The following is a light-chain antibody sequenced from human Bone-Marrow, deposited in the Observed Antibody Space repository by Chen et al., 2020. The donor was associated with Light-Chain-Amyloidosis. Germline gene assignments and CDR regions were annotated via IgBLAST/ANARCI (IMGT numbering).Light chain of an antibody. Sequence: DIQMTQSPSTLSASVGDRVTITCRASQNINRWLAWYQQRPGKAPKLLIYDASTLQSGVPSRFSGSGSGTDFTLTISSLQPEDFATYYCQQSYSTSWTYGQGTKVGIK. V-gene: IGKV1-39*01. CDR1: QNINRW. CDR2: DAS. J-gene: IGKJ1*01. CDR3: QQSYSTSWT.